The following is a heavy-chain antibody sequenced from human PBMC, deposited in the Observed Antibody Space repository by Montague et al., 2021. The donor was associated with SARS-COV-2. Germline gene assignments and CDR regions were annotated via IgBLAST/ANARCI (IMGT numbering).Heavy chain of an antibody. V-gene: IGHV4-39*01. J-gene: IGHJ5*02. CDR3: ARHSTHQAFDP. Sequence: YNPPLRSRVTISVDTSKNQISLNLRSVTAADTSVYCCARHSTHQAFDPWGQGIVVTVYS.